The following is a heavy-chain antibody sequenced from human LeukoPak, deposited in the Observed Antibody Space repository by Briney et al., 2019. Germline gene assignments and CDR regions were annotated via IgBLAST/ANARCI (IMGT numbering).Heavy chain of an antibody. CDR2: INPNSGGT. J-gene: IGHJ6*03. CDR1: GYTFTGYY. CDR3: ARDLIADGYYYYMDV. V-gene: IGHV1-2*02. Sequence: ASVKVSCKASGYTFTGYYMHWVRQAPGQGLEWMGWINPNSGGTNYAQKFQGRVTMTRDTSISTAYMELSRLRSDDTAVYYCARDLIADGYYYYMDVWGKGTTVTVSS. D-gene: IGHD2-21*01.